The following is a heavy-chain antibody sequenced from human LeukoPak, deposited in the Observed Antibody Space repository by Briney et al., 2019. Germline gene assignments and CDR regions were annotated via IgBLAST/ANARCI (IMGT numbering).Heavy chain of an antibody. J-gene: IGHJ6*03. V-gene: IGHV1-69*13. Sequence: ASVKVSCKASGGTFSSYAISWVRQAPGQGLEWMGGIIPIFGTANYAQKFQGRVTITADESTSTAYMELSSLRSEDTAVYYCARDGVIVVPAAISYYYYMDVWGKGTTVTVSS. CDR3: ARDGVIVVPAAISYYYYMDV. CDR2: IIPIFGTA. CDR1: GGTFSSYA. D-gene: IGHD2-2*02.